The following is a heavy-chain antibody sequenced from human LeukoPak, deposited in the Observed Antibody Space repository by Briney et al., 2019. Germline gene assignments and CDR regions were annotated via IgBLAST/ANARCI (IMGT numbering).Heavy chain of an antibody. D-gene: IGHD3-10*01. V-gene: IGHV3-74*01. CDR3: ARDLSPEYYGSWFDP. CDR1: GFTFSSYW. J-gene: IGHJ5*02. CDR2: INSDGSST. Sequence: PGGSLRLSCAASGFTFSSYWMHWVRQAPGKGLVWVSRINSDGSSTSYADSVKGRFTISRDNAKNTLYLQMNSLRAEDTAVYYCARDLSPEYYGSWFDPWGQGTLVTVSS.